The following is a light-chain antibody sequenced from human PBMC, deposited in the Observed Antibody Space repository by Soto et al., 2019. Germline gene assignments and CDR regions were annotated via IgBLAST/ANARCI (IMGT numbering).Light chain of an antibody. CDR3: QQLISYPLT. CDR1: QGITSY. CDR2: AAS. V-gene: IGKV1-9*01. J-gene: IGKJ4*01. Sequence: IQLTQSPSSLSASVGDRVTITCRASQGITSYLAWYQQKAGKATKLLIYAASTLQSGVPSRFSGSGSGTDFTLTISSLQPEDFATYYCQQLISYPLTFGGGTKVEIK.